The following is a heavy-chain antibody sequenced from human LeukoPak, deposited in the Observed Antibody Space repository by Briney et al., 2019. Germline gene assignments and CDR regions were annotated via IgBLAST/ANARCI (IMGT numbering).Heavy chain of an antibody. J-gene: IGHJ4*02. CDR3: ATYSYGLRSFDY. V-gene: IGHV3-48*02. Sequence: GGSLRLSCAASGFTFSSLPMNWARQAPRKGLEWVANIDERSTVNYADSVKGRFTISRDNAKNSLYLQMNGLRDEDTAVYYCATYSYGLRSFDYWGRGTLVTVSS. CDR2: IDERSTV. D-gene: IGHD5-18*01. CDR1: GFTFSSLP.